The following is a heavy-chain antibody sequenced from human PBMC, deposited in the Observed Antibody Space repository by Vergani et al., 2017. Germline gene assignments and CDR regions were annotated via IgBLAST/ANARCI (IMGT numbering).Heavy chain of an antibody. J-gene: IGHJ4*02. D-gene: IGHD2-2*01. CDR2: ISGSGSTT. Sequence: EVQLLESGGGLVQPGGSLRLSCAASGFSFSDYAMSWVRQAPGKGLEWVAAISGSGSTTYYADSVKGRFTVSRDNSNNTLFLQMNSLRAEDTAVYYCAKKGFCVTSSCYTTPMDTLQYWGQGALVTVSS. CDR1: GFSFSDYA. CDR3: AKKGFCVTSSCYTTPMDTLQY. V-gene: IGHV3-23*01.